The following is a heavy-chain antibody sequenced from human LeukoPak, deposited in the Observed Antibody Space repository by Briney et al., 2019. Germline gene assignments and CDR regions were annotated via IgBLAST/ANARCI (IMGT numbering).Heavy chain of an antibody. J-gene: IGHJ5*02. Sequence: SVKVSCKASGGTFSSYAISWVRQAPGQGLEWMGGIIPIFGTANYAQKFQGRVTITADESTSTAYMELSSLRSEDTAVYYCARDLVTAHHWFDPWGQGTLVTVPS. CDR1: GGTFSSYA. CDR2: IIPIFGTA. D-gene: IGHD2-21*02. CDR3: ARDLVTAHHWFDP. V-gene: IGHV1-69*01.